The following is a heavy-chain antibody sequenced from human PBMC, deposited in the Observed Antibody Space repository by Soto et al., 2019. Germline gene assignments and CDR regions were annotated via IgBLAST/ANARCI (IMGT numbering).Heavy chain of an antibody. CDR1: GFTFTSSA. CDR3: AARYSSRWYLGPFDC. D-gene: IGHD6-19*01. J-gene: IGHJ4*02. Sequence: ASVKVSCKASGFTFTSSAVQWVRQARGQRLEWIGWIVVGSGNTNYAQKFQERVTITREMSTSTAYMELSSLRAEDTAVYYFAARYSSRWYLGPFDCWGEETLVTVSS. V-gene: IGHV1-58*01. CDR2: IVVGSGNT.